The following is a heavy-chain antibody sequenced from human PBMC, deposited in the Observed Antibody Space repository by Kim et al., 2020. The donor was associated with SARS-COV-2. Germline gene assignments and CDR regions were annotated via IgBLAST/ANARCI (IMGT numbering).Heavy chain of an antibody. Sequence: AKGLTGRFVFSLDTSVSTAYLQISSLKAEDTAVYYCARGSYTAMTYYFDYWGQGTLVTVSS. J-gene: IGHJ4*02. D-gene: IGHD5-18*01. CDR3: ARGSYTAMTYYFDY. V-gene: IGHV7-4-1*02.